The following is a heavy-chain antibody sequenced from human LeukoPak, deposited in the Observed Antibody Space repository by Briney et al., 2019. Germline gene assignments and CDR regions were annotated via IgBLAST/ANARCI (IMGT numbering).Heavy chain of an antibody. CDR3: ARVRRSLNWFDS. CDR1: GDSISTTNYY. V-gene: IGHV4-39*01. CDR2: IYYSGIT. Sequence: SKTLSLTCAVSGDSISTTNYYWGWIRQPPGKGLEWIGIIYYSGITHYNPSLKSRVTILVDTSKIQFSLKLSSVTDADTAVYYCARVRRSLNWFDSWGQGTLVTVSS. J-gene: IGHJ5*01. D-gene: IGHD3-3*01.